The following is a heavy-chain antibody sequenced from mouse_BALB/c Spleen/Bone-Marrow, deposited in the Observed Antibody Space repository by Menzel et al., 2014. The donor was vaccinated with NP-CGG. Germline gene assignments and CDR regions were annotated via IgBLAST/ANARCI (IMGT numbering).Heavy chain of an antibody. Sequence: EVQVAESGAELVKPGASVKLSCTASGFNIKDIYMHWVKQRPEQGLEWIGRIDPANGNIKYDPKFQGKATITADTSSNTAYLQLSRLTSEDTAVYYCASYQYGCYFDYWGQGTPLTVSS. J-gene: IGHJ2*01. CDR2: IDPANGNI. V-gene: IGHV14-3*02. CDR3: ASYQYGCYFDY. CDR1: GFNIKDIY. D-gene: IGHD1-1*01.